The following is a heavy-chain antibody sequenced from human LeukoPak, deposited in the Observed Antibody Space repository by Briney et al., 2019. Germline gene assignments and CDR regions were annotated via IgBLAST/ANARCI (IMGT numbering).Heavy chain of an antibody. V-gene: IGHV1-2*02. CDR1: GYTFTGYY. D-gene: IGHD5-12*01. Sequence: ASVKVSCKASGYTFTGYYMHWVRQAPGQGLEWMGWINPNSGGTNYAQKFQGRVTMTRDTSISTAYMELSRLRSDDTAVYYCARAYSGYVRRFDPWGQGTLVTVSS. CDR2: INPNSGGT. J-gene: IGHJ5*02. CDR3: ARAYSGYVRRFDP.